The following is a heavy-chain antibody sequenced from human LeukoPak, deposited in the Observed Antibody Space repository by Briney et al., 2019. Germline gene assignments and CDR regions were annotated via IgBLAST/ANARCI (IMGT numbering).Heavy chain of an antibody. CDR1: GFIIRSNY. CDR3: GKDHDSSISFRGYYYNYYVDV. CDR2: IFSSDDT. V-gene: IGHV3-66*01. J-gene: IGHJ6*03. Sequence: GSLTLSCAASGFIIRSNYLSWIRQPPGKRLEFIAIIFSSDDTHYTASLKGRSIISRDNSKNTLYLQLTSLTAEDTAVYYCGKDHDSSISFRGYYYNYYVDVWGKGTTVTVSS. D-gene: IGHD6-6*01.